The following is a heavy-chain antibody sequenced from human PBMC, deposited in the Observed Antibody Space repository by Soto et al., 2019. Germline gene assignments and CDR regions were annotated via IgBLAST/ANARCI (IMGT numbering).Heavy chain of an antibody. V-gene: IGHV3-9*01. CDR2: ISWNSGSI. J-gene: IGHJ4*02. Sequence: PGGSLRLSCAASGFTFDDYAMHWVRQAPGKGLEWVSGISWNSGSIGYADSVKGRFTISRDNAKNSLYLQMNSLRAEDTALYYCAKDSPYSGSYHFDYWGQGTQVTVSS. D-gene: IGHD1-26*01. CDR3: AKDSPYSGSYHFDY. CDR1: GFTFDDYA.